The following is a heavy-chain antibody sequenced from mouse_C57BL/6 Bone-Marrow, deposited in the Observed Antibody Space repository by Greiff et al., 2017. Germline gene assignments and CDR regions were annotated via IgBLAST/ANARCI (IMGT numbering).Heavy chain of an antibody. CDR3: ARLIYYYGSKYFDV. Sequence: QVQLQQPGAELVMPGASVKLSCKASGYTFTSYWMHWVKQRPGQGLEWIGEIDPSDSYTNYNQKFKGKSTLTVDKSSSTAYMQLSSLTSDDSAVYYCARLIYYYGSKYFDVWGTGTTVTVSS. J-gene: IGHJ1*03. D-gene: IGHD1-1*01. V-gene: IGHV1-69*01. CDR1: GYTFTSYW. CDR2: IDPSDSYT.